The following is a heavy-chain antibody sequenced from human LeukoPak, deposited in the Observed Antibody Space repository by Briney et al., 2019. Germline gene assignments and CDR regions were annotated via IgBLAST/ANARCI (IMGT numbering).Heavy chain of an antibody. J-gene: IGHJ4*02. V-gene: IGHV1-69*06. CDR1: GGTFSSYA. Sequence: GASVKVSCKASGGTFSSYAISWVRQAPGQGLEWMGGIIPIFGTANYAQKFQGRVTITADKSTSTAYMELSSLRSEDTAVYYCARSLYDSSGPTFDYWGQGTLVTVSS. D-gene: IGHD3-22*01. CDR3: ARSLYDSSGPTFDY. CDR2: IIPIFGTA.